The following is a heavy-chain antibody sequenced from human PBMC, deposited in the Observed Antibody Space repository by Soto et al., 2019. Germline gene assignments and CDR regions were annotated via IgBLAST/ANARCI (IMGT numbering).Heavy chain of an antibody. V-gene: IGHV3-7*01. D-gene: IGHD1-1*01. CDR3: TRDFQGPLDYGMDV. Sequence: GGSLRLSCADSGFTFSSYWMSCVRHAPGQGLEWVANVKYDGSQTYYVGSVKGRFTISRDNAKNSLYLQMNSLRAEDTAVYYCTRDFQGPLDYGMDVWGQGTAVTVSS. CDR2: VKYDGSQT. J-gene: IGHJ6*02. CDR1: GFTFSSYW.